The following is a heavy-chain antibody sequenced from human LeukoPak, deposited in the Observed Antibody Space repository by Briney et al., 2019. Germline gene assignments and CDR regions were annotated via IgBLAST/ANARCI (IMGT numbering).Heavy chain of an antibody. CDR3: ARDRGYYYGMDV. V-gene: IGHV3-21*01. CDR1: GFTFSSYS. Sequence: GGSLRLSCAASGFTFSSYSMNWVRQAPGKGLEWVSSISSSSSYIYYADSVKGRFTISRDNAKNSLYLQMNSLRAEDTAVYYCARDRGYYYGMDVWGQGTTVTVSS. J-gene: IGHJ6*02. CDR2: ISSSSSYI.